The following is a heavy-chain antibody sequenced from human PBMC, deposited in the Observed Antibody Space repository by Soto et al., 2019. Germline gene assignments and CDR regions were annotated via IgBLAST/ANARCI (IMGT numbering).Heavy chain of an antibody. CDR3: ARDPPHCSSTSCYEGYYYGMDV. D-gene: IGHD2-2*01. J-gene: IGHJ6*02. V-gene: IGHV3-33*01. CDR1: GFTFSSYG. Sequence: QVQLVESGGGVVQPRRSLRLSCAASGFTFSSYGMHWVRQAPGKGLEWVAVIWYDGSNKYYADSVKGRFTISRDNSKNTLYLQMNSLRAEDTAVYYCARDPPHCSSTSCYEGYYYGMDVWGQGTTVTVSS. CDR2: IWYDGSNK.